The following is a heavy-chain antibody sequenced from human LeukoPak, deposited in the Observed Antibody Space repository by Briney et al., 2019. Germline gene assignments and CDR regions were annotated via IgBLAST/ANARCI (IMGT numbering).Heavy chain of an antibody. Sequence: GGSLRLSCAASGFTFDDYGMSWVRQAPGKGLEWVSGINWNGGSTGYADSVKGRFTISIDNARNSLYLQMSSVRVEDTAMYYCARHLGGRDESTAYRPFDCWGQGNLVTVSP. CDR3: ARHLGGRDESTAYRPFDC. J-gene: IGHJ4*02. CDR2: INWNGGST. V-gene: IGHV3-20*04. CDR1: GFTFDDYG. D-gene: IGHD5-24*01.